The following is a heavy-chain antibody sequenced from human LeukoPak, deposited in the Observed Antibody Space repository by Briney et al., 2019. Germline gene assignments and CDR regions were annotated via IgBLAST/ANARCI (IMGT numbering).Heavy chain of an antibody. CDR2: ISYDGSNK. J-gene: IGHJ5*01. CDR1: GFTFGSYA. V-gene: IGHV3-30-3*01. CDR3: ARAADTHFYGQT. Sequence: GRSLRLSCAASGFTFGSYAMHWVRQAPGKGLEWVAVISYDGSNKYYADSVKGRFTISRDNSKNTLYLQMNSLRAEDTAVYYCARAADTHFYGQTWGQGALVTVSS. D-gene: IGHD2/OR15-2a*01.